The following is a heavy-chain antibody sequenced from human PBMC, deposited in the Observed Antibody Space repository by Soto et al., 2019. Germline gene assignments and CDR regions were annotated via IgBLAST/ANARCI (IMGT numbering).Heavy chain of an antibody. CDR1: GFTFSNYA. CDR2: ITGSGGGT. V-gene: IGHV3-23*01. Sequence: EVQLLESGGGLVQPGGSLRLSCAASGFTFSNYAMTWVRQASGKGLEWVSVITGSGGGTYFVDSVKGRFTISRDNSEIQVYLQMNSLRAEDTAVYYCAKRPLTAAGFDYWGPGTLVTVSS. D-gene: IGHD6-13*01. J-gene: IGHJ4*02. CDR3: AKRPLTAAGFDY.